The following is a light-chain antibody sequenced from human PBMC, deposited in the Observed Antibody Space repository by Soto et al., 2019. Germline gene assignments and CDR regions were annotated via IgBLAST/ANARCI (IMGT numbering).Light chain of an antibody. V-gene: IGLV2-14*01. CDR3: SAYTNINTRACV. J-gene: IGLJ1*01. Sequence: QSALTQPASVSGSPGQSITISCTLTSSDVGGYKYVSWDQQHTGKAPKLIIYEVTERPPGVSNRFSGAKSGNTASLTISGLQAEDEAEYYCSAYTNINTRACVFGTGTKV. CDR1: SSDVGGYKY. CDR2: EVT.